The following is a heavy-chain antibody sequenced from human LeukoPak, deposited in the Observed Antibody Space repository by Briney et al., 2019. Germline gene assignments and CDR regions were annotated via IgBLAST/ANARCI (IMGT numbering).Heavy chain of an antibody. Sequence: SETLSLTCTVSGGSISSSSYYWGWIRQPPGKRLEWIVSIYYSGSTYYNPSLKSRVTISVDTSKNQFSLKLSSVTAADTAVYYCARDPRTYYYGSGRPDAFDIWGQGTMVTVSS. V-gene: IGHV4-39*07. D-gene: IGHD3-10*01. CDR2: IYYSGST. CDR1: GGSISSSSYY. CDR3: ARDPRTYYYGSGRPDAFDI. J-gene: IGHJ3*02.